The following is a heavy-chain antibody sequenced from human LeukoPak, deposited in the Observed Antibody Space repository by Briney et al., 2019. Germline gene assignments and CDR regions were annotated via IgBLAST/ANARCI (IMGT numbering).Heavy chain of an antibody. V-gene: IGHV3-74*01. J-gene: IGHJ6*02. CDR3: ARENYYGMDV. CDR2: IKSDGSST. Sequence: PGGSLLLSCAASGFTFSSYWMHWVRQAPGKGVGWVSRIKSDGSSTSYADSVKGPFTISRDNAKNTLYLQMNSLRAEDTAVYYCARENYYGMDVWGQGTTVTVSS. CDR1: GFTFSSYW.